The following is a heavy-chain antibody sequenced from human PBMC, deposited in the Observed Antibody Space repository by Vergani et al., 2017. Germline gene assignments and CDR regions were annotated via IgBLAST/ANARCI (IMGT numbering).Heavy chain of an antibody. D-gene: IGHD6-6*01. Sequence: QVQLVQSGAEVKKPGASVKVSCKASGYTFTSYDINWVRQATGQGLEWMGWMNPNSGNTGYAQKFQGRVTITRDTSASTAYMELSSLRSEDTAVYYCAGTQGSSSGYYYYYMDVWGKGTTVTVSS. CDR3: AGTQGSSSGYYYYYMDV. CDR1: GYTFTSYD. J-gene: IGHJ6*03. CDR2: MNPNSGNT. V-gene: IGHV1-8*01.